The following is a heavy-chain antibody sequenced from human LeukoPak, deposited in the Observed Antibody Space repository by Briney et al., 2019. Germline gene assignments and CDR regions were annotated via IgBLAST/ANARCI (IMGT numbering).Heavy chain of an antibody. CDR2: ISAYNGNT. J-gene: IGHJ4*02. D-gene: IGHD3-3*01. CDR3: ARVGFLEWLLFLVGYFDY. V-gene: IGHV1-18*01. Sequence: ASVKVSCKASGYTFTSYGISWVRQAPGQGLEWMGWISAYNGNTNYAQKLQGRVTMTTDTSTSTAYMELRSLRSDDTAVYYCARVGFLEWLLFLVGYFDYWGQGTLVTVSS. CDR1: GYTFTSYG.